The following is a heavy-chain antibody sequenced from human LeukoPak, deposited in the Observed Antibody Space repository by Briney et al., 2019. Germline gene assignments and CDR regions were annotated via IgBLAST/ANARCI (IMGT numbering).Heavy chain of an antibody. J-gene: IGHJ3*02. V-gene: IGHV1-2*04. D-gene: IGHD5-18*01. Sequence: GASVTVSCKASGYTFTGNHVHWVRQAPGQGLEWMGWIDPNNGGTHYAQKFQGWVTMTSDTSISTAYMDLSSLKSDDTAIYCGAREVGIQAFTIWGQGTMVTVS. CDR2: IDPNNGGT. CDR1: GYTFTGNH. CDR3: AREVGIQAFTI.